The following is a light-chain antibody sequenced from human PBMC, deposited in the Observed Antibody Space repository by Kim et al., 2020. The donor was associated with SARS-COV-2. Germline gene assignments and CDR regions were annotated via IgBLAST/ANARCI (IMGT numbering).Light chain of an antibody. Sequence: VALGQTVRITCQGASLRSYYATWYQQKPGQAPILVIYGKNNRPSGIPDRFYGSSSGNTASLTITGTQAGDEADYYCNSRDSNDNVVFGGGTQLTVL. CDR1: SLRSYY. CDR3: NSRDSNDNVV. J-gene: IGLJ2*01. CDR2: GKN. V-gene: IGLV3-19*01.